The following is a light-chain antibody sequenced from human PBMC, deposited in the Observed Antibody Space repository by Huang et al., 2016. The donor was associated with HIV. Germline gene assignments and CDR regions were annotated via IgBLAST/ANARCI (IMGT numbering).Light chain of an antibody. J-gene: IGKJ3*01. V-gene: IGKV3-20*01. CDR3: HQSHTSPFT. CDR2: GAS. CDR1: HSFSSDY. Sequence: EIVLTQSPGTVSLSPGETSTLSVRAIHSFSSDYLAGYQQKPGQPPRLLIYGASSRATGIPDRFSGGGSGTDFTLTISRLEPADFAVYYCHQSHTSPFTFGPGTKVDI.